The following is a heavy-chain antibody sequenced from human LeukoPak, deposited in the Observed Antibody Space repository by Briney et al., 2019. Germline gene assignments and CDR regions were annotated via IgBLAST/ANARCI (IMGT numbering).Heavy chain of an antibody. V-gene: IGHV3-23*01. CDR3: GKDLFGSGSYYLYGMDV. CDR2: SSGSGGST. D-gene: IGHD3-10*01. J-gene: IGHJ6*02. CDR1: GFTFSSYA. Sequence: GGSLRLSCAASGFTFSSYAMSWVRQAPGKGLEWVSASSGSGGSTYYADSVKGRFTISRDNSKNTLYLQMNSLRAEDTAVYYCGKDLFGSGSYYLYGMDVWGQGTTVTVSS.